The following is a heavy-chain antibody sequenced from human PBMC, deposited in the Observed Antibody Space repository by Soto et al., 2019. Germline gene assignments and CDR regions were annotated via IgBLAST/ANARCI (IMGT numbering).Heavy chain of an antibody. J-gene: IGHJ4*02. CDR3: AKGKYAWNDPIDY. Sequence: QVQLVESGGGVVQPGRSLRLSCVPSGFTFSTYAMHWVRQAPGTGLDWVAVISYDGSKEYYADSVKGRFTISIDNSKSTLYLQINSLRAEDTAVYYCAKGKYAWNDPIDYWGEGTLVTVSS. V-gene: IGHV3-30*18. D-gene: IGHD1-1*01. CDR2: ISYDGSKE. CDR1: GFTFSTYA.